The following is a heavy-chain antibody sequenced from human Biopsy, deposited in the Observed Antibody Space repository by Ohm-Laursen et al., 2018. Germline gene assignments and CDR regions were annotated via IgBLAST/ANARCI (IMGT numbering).Heavy chain of an antibody. CDR1: DDSIRNFY. D-gene: IGHD3-22*01. Sequence: SETLSLTCTVSDDSIRNFYWTWIRQPPGKGLEWIGYVYYTGSTDYNPSLQSRVTISVDTSKNHFSLRLRSVTPADTAIYYCARDRGYYSDRTVPGYFDLWGRGTLVTVSS. CDR3: ARDRGYYSDRTVPGYFDL. V-gene: IGHV4-59*01. J-gene: IGHJ2*01. CDR2: VYYTGST.